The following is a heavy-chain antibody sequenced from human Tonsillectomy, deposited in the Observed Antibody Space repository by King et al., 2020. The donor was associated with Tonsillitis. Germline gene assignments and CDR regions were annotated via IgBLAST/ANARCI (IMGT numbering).Heavy chain of an antibody. CDR3: ARTTEEEYYYDSSGTFDY. CDR2: IFSNDEK. D-gene: IGHD3-22*01. CDR1: GFSLSTARMG. J-gene: IGHJ4*02. Sequence: TLQESGPVLVKPTETLTLTCTVSGFSLSTARMGVSWIRQPPGKALEWLAHIFSNDEKSYSTSLKGRLTISKDTSKSQVVLTMTNVDPVDTATYYCARTTEEEYYYDSSGTFDYWGQGTLVTVSS. V-gene: IGHV2-26*01.